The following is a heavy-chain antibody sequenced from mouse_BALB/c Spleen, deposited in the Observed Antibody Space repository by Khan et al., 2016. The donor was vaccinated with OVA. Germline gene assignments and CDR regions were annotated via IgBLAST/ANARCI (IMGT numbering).Heavy chain of an antibody. D-gene: IGHD1-3*01. CDR1: GFSLTSYG. CDR3: ARSEDI. J-gene: IGHJ2*01. CDR2: IWAGGST. Sequence: QMQLEESGPGLVAPSQSLSITCTVSGFSLTSYGVHWVRQPPGKGLELLGVIWAGGSTNYNSALMSRLSISKDNSKSQVYIKMNSLQTDDTAMYYCARSEDIWGQGTTLTVSS. V-gene: IGHV2-9*02.